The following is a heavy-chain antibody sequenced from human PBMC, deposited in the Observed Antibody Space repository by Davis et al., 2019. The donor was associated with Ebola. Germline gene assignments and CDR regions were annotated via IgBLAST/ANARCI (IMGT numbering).Heavy chain of an antibody. J-gene: IGHJ4*02. CDR2: FYFTGYI. Sequence: GSLRLSCTVSGGSLSNTLYYCASIRQAPGQGLEWIGSFYFTGYIHSNPSLKTPVNISVDTSKNQFSLTLRSVTAADTAIYYCAGIWLQRSLRDFWGQGILVAVSS. V-gene: IGHV4-39*01. CDR1: GGSLSNTLYY. D-gene: IGHD5-24*01. CDR3: AGIWLQRSLRDF.